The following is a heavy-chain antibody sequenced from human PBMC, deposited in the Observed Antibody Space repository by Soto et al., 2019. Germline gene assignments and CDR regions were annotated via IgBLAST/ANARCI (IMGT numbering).Heavy chain of an antibody. V-gene: IGHV4-59*01. D-gene: IGHD3-22*01. CDR3: ARDRYFYDSRGYYRTLDS. J-gene: IGHJ5*01. CDR2: IFHSGIT. Sequence: SETLSLTCFISGGPFSNDYWTWIRQSPGKGLEWIGYIFHSGITGYNPSVKSRVTISIDKSRNLFSLNLTSVTAADTAVYYCARDRYFYDSRGYYRTLDSWGQGTLVTVSS. CDR1: GGPFSNDY.